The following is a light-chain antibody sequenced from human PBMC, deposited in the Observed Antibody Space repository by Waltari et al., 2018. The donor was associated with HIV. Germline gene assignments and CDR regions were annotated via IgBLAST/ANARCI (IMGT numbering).Light chain of an antibody. CDR1: SRDVGGYNL. J-gene: IGLJ2*01. Sequence: SALTQPASVSGSPGQSITISCPGTSRDVGGYNLVSWYQQHPGKAPKLMIYEVSKRPSGVSNRFSGSKSGNTASLTISGLQAEDEADYYCCAYAGSTTYVIFGGGTKLTVL. CDR3: CAYAGSTTYVI. CDR2: EVS. V-gene: IGLV2-23*02.